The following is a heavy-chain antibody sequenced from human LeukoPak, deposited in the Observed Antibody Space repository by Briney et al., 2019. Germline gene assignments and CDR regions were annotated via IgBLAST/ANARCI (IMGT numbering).Heavy chain of an antibody. CDR1: GYTFTGYY. Sequence: ASVKVSCKASGYTFTGYYMHWVRQAPGRGLEWMGWINPNSGGTNYAQKFQGRVTMTRDTSISTAYMELSRLRSDDTAVYYCARGGLGYCSGGSCRHVDWFDPWGQGTLVTVSS. CDR3: ARGGLGYCSGGSCRHVDWFDP. CDR2: INPNSGGT. D-gene: IGHD2-15*01. V-gene: IGHV1-2*02. J-gene: IGHJ5*02.